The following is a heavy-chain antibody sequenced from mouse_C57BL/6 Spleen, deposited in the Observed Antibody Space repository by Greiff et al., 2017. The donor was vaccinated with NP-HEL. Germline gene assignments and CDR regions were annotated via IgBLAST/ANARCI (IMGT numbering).Heavy chain of an antibody. CDR2: IRNKANGYTT. CDR1: GFTFTDYY. Sequence: EVMLVESGGGLVQPGGSLSLSCAASGFTFTDYYMSWVRQPPGKALEWLGFIRNKANGYTTEYSASVKGRFTISRDNSQSILYLQMNALRAEDSATYYGARFYGRRGHFDVWGTGTTATVSS. CDR3: ARFYGRRGHFDV. V-gene: IGHV7-3*01. D-gene: IGHD1-1*01. J-gene: IGHJ1*03.